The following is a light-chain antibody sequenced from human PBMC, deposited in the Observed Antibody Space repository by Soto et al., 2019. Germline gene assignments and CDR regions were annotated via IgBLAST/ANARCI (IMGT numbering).Light chain of an antibody. V-gene: IGKV3-15*01. CDR2: GAS. J-gene: IGKJ1*01. Sequence: EIVMTQSPVTLSVSPGERATLSCIASQSVSSNLAWYQQKPGQSPRLLIYGASTRATGIPARFSGSGSGTEFILTISSLQSEDFAVYYCQQYNNWPPWTFGQGTKVDIK. CDR3: QQYNNWPPWT. CDR1: QSVSSN.